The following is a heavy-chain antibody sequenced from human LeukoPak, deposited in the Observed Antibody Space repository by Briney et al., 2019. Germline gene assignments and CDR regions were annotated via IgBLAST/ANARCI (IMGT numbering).Heavy chain of an antibody. Sequence: GGSLRLSCAASEFTFSSYGMHWVRQAPGKGLEWVAVIWYDGSNKYYADSVKGRFTISRDNSKSTLYLQMTSLRAEDTAVYYCARTDAAMDIFDCWGQGTLVTVSS. CDR3: ARTDAAMDIFDC. CDR2: IWYDGSNK. V-gene: IGHV3-33*01. J-gene: IGHJ4*02. CDR1: EFTFSSYG. D-gene: IGHD5-18*01.